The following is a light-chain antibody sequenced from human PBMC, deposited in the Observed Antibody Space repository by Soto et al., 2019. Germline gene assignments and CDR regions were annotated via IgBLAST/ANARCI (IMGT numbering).Light chain of an antibody. J-gene: IGKJ4*01. CDR2: GAP. Sequence: ETLMTQSQATLSASPGERVTLSCRASQNINCTLAWYQQTPGQAPRVLIYGAPSRASGIPDRFSGSGSGTDFPITISRLEHDDFAFYYCQQYHNWPPLTFGGGTRVEIK. V-gene: IGKV3D-15*01. CDR3: QQYHNWPPLT. CDR1: QNINCT.